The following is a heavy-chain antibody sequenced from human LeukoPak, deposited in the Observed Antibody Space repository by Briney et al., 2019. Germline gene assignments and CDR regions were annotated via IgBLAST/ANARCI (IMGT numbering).Heavy chain of an antibody. D-gene: IGHD3-3*01. CDR3: ARGLRFLEWLLPSYGMDV. V-gene: IGHV4-34*01. Sequence: SETLSLTCAVYGGSFSGYYWSWLRQPPGKGLEWIGEINHSGSTNYNPSLKSRVTISVDTSKNQFSLKLSSVTAADTAVYYCARGLRFLEWLLPSYGMDVWGQGTTVTVSS. CDR2: INHSGST. J-gene: IGHJ6*02. CDR1: GGSFSGYY.